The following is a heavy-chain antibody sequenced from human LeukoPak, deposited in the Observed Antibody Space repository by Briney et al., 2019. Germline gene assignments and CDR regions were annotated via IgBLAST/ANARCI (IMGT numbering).Heavy chain of an antibody. CDR3: ARGYSSSPFDY. CDR2: MYYSGTT. D-gene: IGHD6-6*01. V-gene: IGHV4-59*01. CDR1: GASMRRYY. J-gene: IGHJ4*02. Sequence: SETLSLTCSVSGASMRRYYWSCIRQPPGKGLEWIGYMYYSGTTNYNPSLKSRVTISVDTSKNQFSLKLTSVTAADTAVYYCARGYSSSPFDYWGQGTLVTVSS.